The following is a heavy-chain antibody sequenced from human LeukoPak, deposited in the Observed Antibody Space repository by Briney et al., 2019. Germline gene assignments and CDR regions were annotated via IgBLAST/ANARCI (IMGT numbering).Heavy chain of an antibody. J-gene: IGHJ4*02. D-gene: IGHD6-13*01. CDR2: ISSGGTTI. Sequence: GGSLRLSCAASGFTFSNYALNWARQAPGKGLEWVSYISSGGTTIYYADSVKGRFTFSRDNAKNSLYLQMNSLRAEDTAVYYCARSGSSWYYFDCWGQGTLVTVSS. CDR3: ARSGSSWYYFDC. V-gene: IGHV3-48*03. CDR1: GFTFSNYA.